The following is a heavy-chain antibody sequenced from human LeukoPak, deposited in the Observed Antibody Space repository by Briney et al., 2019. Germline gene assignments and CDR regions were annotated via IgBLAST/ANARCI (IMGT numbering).Heavy chain of an antibody. CDR2: INQDGGEK. V-gene: IGHV3-7*02. J-gene: IGHJ4*02. CDR1: GFTFSSYW. CDR3: VKGGRYCSSASCSAFDYFDY. D-gene: IGHD2-2*01. Sequence: PGGSLRLSCAASGFTFSSYWMSWVRQAPGKGLEWVAKINQDGGEKYYVDPVKGRFTISRDNSKNTLYLQMSSLRAEDTAVYYCVKGGRYCSSASCSAFDYFDYWGQGTLVTVSS.